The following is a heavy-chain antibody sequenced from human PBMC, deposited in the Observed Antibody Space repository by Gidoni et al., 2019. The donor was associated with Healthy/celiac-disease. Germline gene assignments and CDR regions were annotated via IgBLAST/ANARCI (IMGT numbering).Heavy chain of an antibody. CDR1: GFTFSSYS. D-gene: IGHD2-2*01. CDR2: ISSSSSYI. J-gene: IGHJ4*02. CDR3: ARDQEPAAILDC. V-gene: IGHV3-21*01. Sequence: EVQLVESGGGLVKPGGSLRLSCAASGFTFSSYSMNWVRQAPGKGLEWVSSISSSSSYIYYADSVKGRFTISRDNAKNSLYLQMNSLRAEDTAVYYCARDQEPAAILDCWGQGTLVTVSS.